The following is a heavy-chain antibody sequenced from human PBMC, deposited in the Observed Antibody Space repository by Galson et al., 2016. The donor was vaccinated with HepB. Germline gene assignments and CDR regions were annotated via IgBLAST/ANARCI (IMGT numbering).Heavy chain of an antibody. CDR3: GKDWGSLWESSGKGMDV. D-gene: IGHD3-10*01. Sequence: SLRLSCAASGFTFDDYTMHWVRQAPGKGLEWVSLISWDGRSPAYADSVKGRFTISRDNRKNFLYLQMNSLRTEDTALYYCGKDWGSLWESSGKGMDVWGQGTTVTVSS. CDR2: ISWDGRSP. J-gene: IGHJ6*02. CDR1: GFTFDDYT. V-gene: IGHV3-43*01.